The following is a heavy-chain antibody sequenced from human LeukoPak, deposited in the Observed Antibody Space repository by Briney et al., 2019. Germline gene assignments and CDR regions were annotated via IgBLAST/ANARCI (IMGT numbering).Heavy chain of an antibody. CDR2: IFHSGTT. CDR1: SGSIFSSNW. J-gene: IGHJ4*02. CDR3: ARTMRYCSGGSCYSGDFDY. D-gene: IGHD2-15*01. Sequence: SETLSLTCTVSSGSIFSSNWWSWVRQPPGKGLEWIGQIFHSGTTTYSPSLKSRVTISMDKSKNQFFLNLTSVTAADTAVYYCARTMRYCSGGSCYSGDFDYWGQGTLVTVSS. V-gene: IGHV4-4*02.